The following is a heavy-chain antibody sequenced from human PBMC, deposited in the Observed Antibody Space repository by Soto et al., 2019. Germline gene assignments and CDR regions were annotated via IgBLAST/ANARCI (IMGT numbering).Heavy chain of an antibody. V-gene: IGHV1-69*01. CDR1: GGTFSSSA. CDR2: IIPVFGTT. J-gene: IGHJ4*02. Sequence: QVQLVQSGAEVKKPGSSVKVSCKASGGTFSSSAVNWLRQAPGQRLEWMGEIIPVFGTTNSAQKFQARLTITADEATSKAYMELSSLRSEATAVYFCARSGTATNFDYWGQGTLVTVSS. CDR3: ARSGTATNFDY. D-gene: IGHD2-8*02.